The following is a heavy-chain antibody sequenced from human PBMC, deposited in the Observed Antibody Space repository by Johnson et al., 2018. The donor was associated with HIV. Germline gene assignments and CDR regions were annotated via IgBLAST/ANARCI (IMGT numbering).Heavy chain of an antibody. CDR1: GFTFSSYA. J-gene: IGHJ3*02. CDR3: AREVDGFDI. Sequence: QVQLVESGGVAIQPGGSLRLSCAASGFTFSSYAIHWVRQAPGKGLEWVAVISYDGNNKYYADSEKGRFTISRDNSKNTLYLQMNSLRAEDTAVYYCAREVDGFDIWGQGTMVTVSS. V-gene: IGHV3-30-3*01. CDR2: ISYDGNNK.